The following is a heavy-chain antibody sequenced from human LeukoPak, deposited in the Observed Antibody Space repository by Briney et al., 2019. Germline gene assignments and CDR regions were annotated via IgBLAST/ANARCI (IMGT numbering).Heavy chain of an antibody. D-gene: IGHD2-2*01. CDR2: ISAYNGNA. V-gene: IGHV1-18*01. Sequence: ASVKVSCKVSGYTLTELSMHWVRQAPGKGLEWMGWISAYNGNANYAQKLQGRVTMTTDTSTSTAYMELRSLRSDDTAVYYCARDPLPYCSSTSCRGGYYYMDVWGKGTTVTVSS. J-gene: IGHJ6*03. CDR1: GYTLTELS. CDR3: ARDPLPYCSSTSCRGGYYYMDV.